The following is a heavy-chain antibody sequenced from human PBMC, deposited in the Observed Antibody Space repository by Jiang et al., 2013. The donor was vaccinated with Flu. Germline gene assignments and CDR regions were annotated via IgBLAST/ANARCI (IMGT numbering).Heavy chain of an antibody. CDR2: IYHSGST. D-gene: IGHD4-17*01. Sequence: GPGLVKPSETLSLTCAVSGYSISSGYYWGWIRQPLGKGLEWIGSIYHSGSTYYNPSLKSRVTISVDTSKNQFSLKLSSVTAADTAVYYCARTYGDYVSYYYYYMDVWGKGTTVTVSS. J-gene: IGHJ6*03. CDR1: GYSISSGYY. V-gene: IGHV4-38-2*01. CDR3: ARTYGDYVSYYYYYMDV.